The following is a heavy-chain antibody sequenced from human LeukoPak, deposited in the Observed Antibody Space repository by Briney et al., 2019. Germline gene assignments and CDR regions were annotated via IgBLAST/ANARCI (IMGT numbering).Heavy chain of an antibody. CDR3: AKGHVSSGWFFDY. J-gene: IGHJ4*02. Sequence: GGSLRLSCAASGFTFSSYWMSWVRQAPGKGLEWVANIKQDGSEKYYVDSVKGRFTISRDNAKNTLYLQMNSLRAEDTAVYYCAKGHVSSGWFFDYWGQGTLVTVSS. V-gene: IGHV3-7*03. D-gene: IGHD6-19*01. CDR2: IKQDGSEK. CDR1: GFTFSSYW.